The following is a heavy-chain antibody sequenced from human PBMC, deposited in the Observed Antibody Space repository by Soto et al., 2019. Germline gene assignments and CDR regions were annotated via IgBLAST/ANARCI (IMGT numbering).Heavy chain of an antibody. D-gene: IGHD3-22*01. CDR1: GLGFSIYA. J-gene: IGHJ4*02. Sequence: GGSLRLSCAASGLGFSIYAMSLVRQSPGKGLEWVSSITGGGDNTYYADSVKGPFTISRDNSKNTLYLQMNRLRAEDTAVYYCAKDSYYSSGGYFSDYWGQGTLFTVSS. CDR2: ITGGGDNT. V-gene: IGHV3-23*01. CDR3: AKDSYYSSGGYFSDY.